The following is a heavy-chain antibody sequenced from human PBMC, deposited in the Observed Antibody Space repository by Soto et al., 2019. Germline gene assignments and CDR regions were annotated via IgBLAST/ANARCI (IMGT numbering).Heavy chain of an antibody. D-gene: IGHD1-7*01. CDR2: ISGDSSGK. CDR1: GFTFSNYA. Sequence: GGSLRLSCAASGFTFSNYAMNWVRQAPGKGLEWVSSISGDSSGKFYAVSVKGRFTISRDNGRNSLYLQMNSLRVEDTAIYYCAREGNYIQDLDYWGQGTLVTVSS. CDR3: AREGNYIQDLDY. V-gene: IGHV3-21*01. J-gene: IGHJ4*02.